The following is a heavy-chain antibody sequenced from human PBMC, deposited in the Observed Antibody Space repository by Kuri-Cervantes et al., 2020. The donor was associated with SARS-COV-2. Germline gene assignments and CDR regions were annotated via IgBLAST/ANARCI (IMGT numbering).Heavy chain of an antibody. Sequence: GGSLRLSCAASGFTFNSYSMNWVRQAPGKGLEWVSSISTSSSYIYYADSVKGRFTISRDTAKNSLYLQMHSLRAEDTAVYYCAREMGRFRSNYYPTYLDYWGQGTLVTVSS. J-gene: IGHJ4*02. CDR2: ISTSSSYI. D-gene: IGHD3-3*01. CDR1: GFTFNSYS. CDR3: AREMGRFRSNYYPTYLDY. V-gene: IGHV3-21*01.